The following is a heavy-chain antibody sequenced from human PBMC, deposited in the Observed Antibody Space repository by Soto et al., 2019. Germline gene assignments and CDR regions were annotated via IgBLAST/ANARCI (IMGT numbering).Heavy chain of an antibody. J-gene: IGHJ4*02. CDR2: ISWNSGSI. CDR3: AKVAMVRGVIPYFDY. V-gene: IGHV3-9*01. CDR1: GFTFDDYA. Sequence: GGSLRLSCAASGFTFDDYAMHWVRQAPGKGLEWVSGISWNSGSIGYADSVKGRFTISRDNAKNSLYLQMNSLRAEDTALYYCAKVAMVRGVIPYFDYWGQGTLVTVSS. D-gene: IGHD3-10*01.